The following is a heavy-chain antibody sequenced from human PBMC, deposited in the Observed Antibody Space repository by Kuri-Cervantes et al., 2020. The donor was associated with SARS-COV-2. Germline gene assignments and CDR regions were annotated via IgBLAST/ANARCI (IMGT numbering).Heavy chain of an antibody. CDR1: GFTFSSYG. CDR2: IRYDGSNK. CDR3: ARRCRVLDDGDAFDI. J-gene: IGHJ3*02. V-gene: IGHV3-30*02. D-gene: IGHD3-16*01. Sequence: GESLKISCAASGFTFSSYGMHWVRQAPGKGLEWVAFIRYDGSNKYYADSVKGRFTISRDNSKNTLYLQMNSLRAEDTAVYYCARRCRVLDDGDAFDIWGQGTMVTVSS.